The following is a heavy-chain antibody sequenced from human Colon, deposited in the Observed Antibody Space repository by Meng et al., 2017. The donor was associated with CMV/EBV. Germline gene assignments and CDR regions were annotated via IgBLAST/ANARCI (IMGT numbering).Heavy chain of an antibody. D-gene: IGHD3-3*01. J-gene: IGHJ6*02. CDR2: ISSSATSL. CDR3: ARIWDDFWSGYRYYFYAVDV. V-gene: IGHV3-48*03. CDR1: GFSFVSHT. Sequence: GGSLRLSCATSGFSFVSHTINWVRQAPGKGLEWVSYISSSATSLFYADSVRGRFTISRDNANNSLDLQMNSLGAEDTAVYYCARIWDDFWSGYRYYFYAVDVWGQGTAVTVSS.